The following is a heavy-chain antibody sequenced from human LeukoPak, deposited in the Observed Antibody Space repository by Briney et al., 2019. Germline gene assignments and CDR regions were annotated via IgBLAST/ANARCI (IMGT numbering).Heavy chain of an antibody. V-gene: IGHV3-33*08. CDR2: IGDTGRAK. CDR1: GFTFGRHG. CDR3: ARDADGHFDF. Sequence: GGSLRLSCAASGFTFGRHGMHWVRQAPGKGLEWVAVIGDTGRAKYYADSVEGRFTASRDNFKNTLYLEMNSLRAEDTAVYYCARDADGHFDFWGQGTLVTVSS. J-gene: IGHJ4*02. D-gene: IGHD5-24*01.